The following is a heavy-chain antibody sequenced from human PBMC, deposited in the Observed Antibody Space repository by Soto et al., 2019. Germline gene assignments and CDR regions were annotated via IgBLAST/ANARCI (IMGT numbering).Heavy chain of an antibody. CDR3: VRGQGSGSYYNVRYWFDP. D-gene: IGHD3-10*01. Sequence: QVQLVQSGAEVKKPGSSVKVSCKASGGTFSSYTISWVRQAPGQGLEWMGRIIPILGIANYAQKFQGRVTITADKSTSTAYMELSSLRSEDTAVYYCVRGQGSGSYYNVRYWFDPWGQGTLVTVSS. CDR1: GGTFSSYT. V-gene: IGHV1-69*02. CDR2: IIPILGIA. J-gene: IGHJ5*02.